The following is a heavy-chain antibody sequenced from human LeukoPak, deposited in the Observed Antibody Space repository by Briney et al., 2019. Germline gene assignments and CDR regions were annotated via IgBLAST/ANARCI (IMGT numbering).Heavy chain of an antibody. J-gene: IGHJ6*03. CDR3: ARLDYYYDMDV. Sequence: GRSLTLPCAASGFTFDDYAMHWVRQAPGKGLEWVSGISWNSCNIGYAYFVKGRFTISRDNAKNSLYLQMNSLRAEDTALYYCARLDYYYDMDVWGKGTTVPVSS. CDR2: ISWNSCNI. D-gene: IGHD6-6*01. CDR1: GFTFDDYA. V-gene: IGHV3-9*01.